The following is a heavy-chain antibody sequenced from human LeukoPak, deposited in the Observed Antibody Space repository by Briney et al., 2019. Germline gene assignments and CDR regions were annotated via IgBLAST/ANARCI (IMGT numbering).Heavy chain of an antibody. CDR1: GFTFSSYA. D-gene: IGHD3-3*01. CDR2: ISGSGGST. CDR3: AKSADFWSGYYRPDANYYYYGMDV. Sequence: GGSLRLSCAASGFTFSSYAMSWVRQAPGKGLEWVSAISGSGGSTYYADSVKGRFTISRDNSKNTLYLQMNSLRAEDTAVYHCAKSADFWSGYYRPDANYYYYGMDVWGQGTTVTVSS. V-gene: IGHV3-23*01. J-gene: IGHJ6*02.